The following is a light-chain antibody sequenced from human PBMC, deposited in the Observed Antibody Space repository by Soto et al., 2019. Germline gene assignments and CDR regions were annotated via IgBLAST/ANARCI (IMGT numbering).Light chain of an antibody. J-gene: IGLJ2*01. Sequence: QSALTQPASVSGSPGQSITISCTGTSSDVGGYNYVSWYQQHPGKAPKLMIYDVSNRTSGVSNRFSGSKSGNTASLTISGLQAEDDADYYCSSYTSSSTPLFGGGTKLTVL. CDR2: DVS. V-gene: IGLV2-14*01. CDR1: SSDVGGYNY. CDR3: SSYTSSSTPL.